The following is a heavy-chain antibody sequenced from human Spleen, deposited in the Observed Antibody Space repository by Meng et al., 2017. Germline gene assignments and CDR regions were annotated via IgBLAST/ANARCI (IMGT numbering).Heavy chain of an antibody. CDR3: ARDEDISAAGKLFGDY. D-gene: IGHD6-25*01. V-gene: IGHV1-2*06. CDR1: GYNFPDYY. Sequence: ASVKVSCKPSGYNFPDYYIHWVRRAPGQGLEWMGRINPKRGDTHYAQKFQARVTMTGEKFISTAYKELSGLRSDDTAMYYCARDEDISAAGKLFGDYWGQGTMVTVSS. J-gene: IGHJ4*02. CDR2: INPKRGDT.